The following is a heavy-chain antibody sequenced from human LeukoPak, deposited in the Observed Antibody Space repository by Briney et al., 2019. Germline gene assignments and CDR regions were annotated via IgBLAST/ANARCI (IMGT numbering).Heavy chain of an antibody. J-gene: IGHJ4*02. CDR1: GGSISSGDYY. CDR3: ARVAPLGYCSSTSCLLFDY. Sequence: PSETLSLTCTVSGGSISSGDYYWSWIRQPPGKGLEWIGYIYYSGSTYYNPSLKSRVTISVDTSKNQFSLKLSSVTAADTAVYYCARVAPLGYCSSTSCLLFDYWGQGTLVTVSS. D-gene: IGHD2-2*01. V-gene: IGHV4-30-4*02. CDR2: IYYSGST.